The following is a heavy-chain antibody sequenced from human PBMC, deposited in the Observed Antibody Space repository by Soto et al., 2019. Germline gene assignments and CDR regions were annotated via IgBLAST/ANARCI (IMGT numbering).Heavy chain of an antibody. J-gene: IGHJ6*01. CDR1: GWSFSGYY. CDR2: INDSGST. D-gene: IGHD3-10*01. Sequence: WETVSLTCAGYGWSFSGYYWIWIIQPPGNGLECIAAINDSGSTNYNPSLKSRVTISVDTSKNQFSLKLSSVTAADTAVYYCAREPDYYGSGSYYGGRSYYYGMDVWGQGTTVTVSS. V-gene: IGHV4-34*01. CDR3: AREPDYYGSGSYYGGRSYYYGMDV.